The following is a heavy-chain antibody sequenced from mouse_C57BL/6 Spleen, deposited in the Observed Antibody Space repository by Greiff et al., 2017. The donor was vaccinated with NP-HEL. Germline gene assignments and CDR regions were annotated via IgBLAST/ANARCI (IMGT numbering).Heavy chain of an antibody. CDR1: GFSFTGYY. Sequence: EVKLVESGPELVKPGTSVKISCKASGFSFTGYYMNWMQQSPEKSLEWIGQINPSTGGTTYNQKVKAKATLTVDKSSSTAYMQLKSLTSEDSAVYYCARDTSGSAGFAYWGQGTLVTVSA. J-gene: IGHJ3*01. CDR2: INPSTGGT. CDR3: ARDTSGSAGFAY. D-gene: IGHD3-2*02. V-gene: IGHV1-42*01.